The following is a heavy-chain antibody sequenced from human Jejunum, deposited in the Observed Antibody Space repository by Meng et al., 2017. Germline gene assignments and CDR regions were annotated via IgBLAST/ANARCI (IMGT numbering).Heavy chain of an antibody. V-gene: IGHV3-15*01. D-gene: IGHD1-14*01. Sequence: GESLKISCTTSGLSFTNAWMGWVRQAPGKGLEWVARIKSMSDGATVDYAAPVKGRFSISTDNSKNVLYLQIDSLKTDDTAVYYCTTDRGITSRPLFGLWGQGTLVTVSS. CDR1: GLSFTNAW. J-gene: IGHJ4*02. CDR3: TTDRGITSRPLFGL. CDR2: IKSMSDGATV.